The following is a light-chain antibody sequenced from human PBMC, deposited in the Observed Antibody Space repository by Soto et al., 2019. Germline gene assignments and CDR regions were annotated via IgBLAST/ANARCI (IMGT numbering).Light chain of an antibody. CDR2: DVS. V-gene: IGLV2-14*03. J-gene: IGLJ1*01. CDR3: SSFTSSSTPYV. Sequence: QSALTQPASVSGSPGQSIAISCTGTSSDVGGYNFVAWYQQHPGKAPKLMMYDVSNRPSGVSDRFSGSKSGKTASLTISGLQAEDDADYYCSSFTSSSTPYVFGTGTKLTVL. CDR1: SSDVGGYNF.